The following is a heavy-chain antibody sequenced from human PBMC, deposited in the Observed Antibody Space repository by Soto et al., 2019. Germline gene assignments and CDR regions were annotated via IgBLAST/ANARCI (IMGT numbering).Heavy chain of an antibody. CDR1: GYTFTSYY. Sequence: ASVKVSCKASGYTFTSYYMHWVRQAPGQGLEWMGIINPSGGSTSYAQKFQGRVTMTRDTSTSTVYMELSSLRSEDTAVYYCASELDFWSGYYESYYYYYGMDVWGQGTTVTVSS. J-gene: IGHJ6*02. V-gene: IGHV1-46*01. CDR3: ASELDFWSGYYESYYYYYGMDV. D-gene: IGHD3-3*01. CDR2: INPSGGST.